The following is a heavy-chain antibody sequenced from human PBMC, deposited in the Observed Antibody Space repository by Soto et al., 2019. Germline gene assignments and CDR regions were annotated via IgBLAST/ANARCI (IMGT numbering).Heavy chain of an antibody. V-gene: IGHV4-59*01. J-gene: IGHJ4*02. CDR2: MYHSGST. CDR1: GGSISSYY. D-gene: IGHD6-19*01. Sequence: PSETLSLTCTVSGGSISSYYWSWIRQPPGKRLEWIGYMYHSGSTYYNPSLKSRVTISIDRSKNQFSLKLSSVTAADTAVYYCARGGWKLFDYWGQGTLVTVSS. CDR3: ARGGWKLFDY.